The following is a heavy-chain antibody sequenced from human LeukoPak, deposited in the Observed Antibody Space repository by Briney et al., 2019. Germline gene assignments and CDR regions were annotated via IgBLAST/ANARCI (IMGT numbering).Heavy chain of an antibody. Sequence: GASVKVSCKASGYTFTSYAMHWVRQAPGQRLEWMGWINAGNGNTKYSQKFQGRVTITRDTSASTAYMELSSLRSEDTAVYYCARDLHQVLRYFDWLLCPDYWGQGTLVTVSS. CDR3: ARDLHQVLRYFDWLLCPDY. D-gene: IGHD3-9*01. V-gene: IGHV1-3*01. CDR1: GYTFTSYA. J-gene: IGHJ4*02. CDR2: INAGNGNT.